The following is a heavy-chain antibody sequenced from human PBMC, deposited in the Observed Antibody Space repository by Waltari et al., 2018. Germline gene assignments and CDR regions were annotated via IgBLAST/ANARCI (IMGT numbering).Heavy chain of an antibody. D-gene: IGHD6-19*01. CDR1: GFTFRSYA. V-gene: IGHV3-30-3*01. J-gene: IGHJ4*02. CDR3: ARGPPRGWYDY. Sequence: QVQLVESGGGVVQPGRSLRLSCAASGFTFRSYAMHWVRQAPGKGLEWVAVISYDGSNKYYADSVKSRFTISRDNSKNTLYLQMNSLRAEDTAVYYCARGPPRGWYDYWGQGTLVTVSS. CDR2: ISYDGSNK.